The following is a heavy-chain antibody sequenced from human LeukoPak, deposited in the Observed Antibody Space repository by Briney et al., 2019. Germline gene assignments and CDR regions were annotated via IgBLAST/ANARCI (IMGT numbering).Heavy chain of an antibody. CDR2: ISSSSSYI. CDR1: GFTFSSYS. D-gene: IGHD3-22*01. J-gene: IGHJ4*02. V-gene: IGHV3-21*01. CDR3: ARGMYYYDSSGYYPFDY. Sequence: PGGSLRLSCAASGFTFSSYSMNWVRQAPGKGPEWVSSISSSSSYIYYADSVKGRFTISRDNAKNSLYLQMNSLRAEDTAVYYCARGMYYYDSSGYYPFDYWGQGTLVTVSS.